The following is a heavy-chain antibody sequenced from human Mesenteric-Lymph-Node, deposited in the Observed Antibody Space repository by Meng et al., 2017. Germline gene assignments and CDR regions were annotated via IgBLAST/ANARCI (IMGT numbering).Heavy chain of an antibody. Sequence: GESLKISCTGSGFTLRNYWIHWVRQAPGEGLVWVSRIDGDETHTNYAESVKGRFTISRDNARNTLYLQMNSLRVEDTAVYYCAKVGYYDSSNYYAYFQHWGQGTLVTVSS. D-gene: IGHD3-22*01. J-gene: IGHJ1*01. CDR3: AKVGYYDSSNYYAYFQH. CDR1: GFTLRNYW. V-gene: IGHV3-74*01. CDR2: IDGDETHT.